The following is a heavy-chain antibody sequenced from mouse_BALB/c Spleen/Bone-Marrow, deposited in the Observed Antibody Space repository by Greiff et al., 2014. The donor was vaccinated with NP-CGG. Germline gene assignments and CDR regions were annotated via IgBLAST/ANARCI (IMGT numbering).Heavy chain of an antibody. V-gene: IGHV1-14*01. Sequence: VQLKESGPELVKPGASVKMSCNASGYTFTSYVLHWVKQKPGQGLEWIGYINPYNDGIKYNESFKGKATLTSDKSSSTAYMELSSLTSEDSAVYYCGRPATDAGNFYWYYGVWGSWSTVPVAS. CDR3: GRPATDAGNFYWYYGV. J-gene: IGHJ1*01. CDR2: INPYNDGI. CDR1: GYTFTSYV. D-gene: IGHD2-1*01.